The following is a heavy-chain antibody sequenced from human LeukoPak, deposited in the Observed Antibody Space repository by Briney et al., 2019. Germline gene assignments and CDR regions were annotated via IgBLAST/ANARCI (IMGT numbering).Heavy chain of an antibody. V-gene: IGHV3-33*06. CDR2: IWYDGSNK. Sequence: GGSLRLSFEPPGFTFSTNGRHWVRRAPAKGLGWGEVIWYDGSNKYYADSVKGRFTISRDNSKNTLYLQMNSLRAEDTAVYYCAKETVRDGYNSGFDYWGQGTLVTVSS. CDR3: AKETVRDGYNSGFDY. CDR1: GFTFSTNG. D-gene: IGHD5-24*01. J-gene: IGHJ4*02.